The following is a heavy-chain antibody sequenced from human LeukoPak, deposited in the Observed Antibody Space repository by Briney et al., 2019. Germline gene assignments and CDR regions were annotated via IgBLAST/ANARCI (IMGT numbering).Heavy chain of an antibody. D-gene: IGHD2-2*01. CDR1: GGSISSGSYY. CDR2: IYYSGNP. V-gene: IGHV4-39*07. J-gene: IGHJ4*02. Sequence: SETLSLTCTVSGGSISSGSYYWGWIRQPPGKGLEWIGSIYYSGNPYYNPSLKSRVTISVDTSKNQFSLKLSSVTAADTAVYYCAGGMTSAASGYWGQGTLVTVSS. CDR3: AGGMTSAASGY.